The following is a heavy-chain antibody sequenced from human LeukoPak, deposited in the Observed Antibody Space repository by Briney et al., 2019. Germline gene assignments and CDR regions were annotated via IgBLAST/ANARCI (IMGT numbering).Heavy chain of an antibody. CDR1: GGSISSGDYY. V-gene: IGHV4-30-4*08. J-gene: IGHJ6*03. CDR3: ASTVWSDYNYYYMDV. Sequence: PSETLSLTCTVSGGSISSGDYYWSWIRQPPGKGLEWIVYIYYSGSTYYNPSLKSRVTISVDTSKNQFSLKLSSVTAADTAVYYCASTVWSDYNYYYMDVWGKGTTVTVSS. D-gene: IGHD3-3*01. CDR2: IYYSGST.